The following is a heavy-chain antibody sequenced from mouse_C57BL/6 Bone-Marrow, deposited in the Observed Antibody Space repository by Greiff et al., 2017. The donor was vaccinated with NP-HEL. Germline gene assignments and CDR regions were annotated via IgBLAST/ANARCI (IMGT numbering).Heavy chain of an antibody. Sequence: EVQGVESGGGLVQPKGSLKLSCAASGFSFNTYAMNWVRQAPGKGLEWVARIRSKSNNYATYYADSVKDRFTISRDDSESMLYLQMNNLKTEDTAMYYGVRHYYYGSSYDWYCDVWGTGTTVTVSS. V-gene: IGHV10-1*01. CDR1: GFSFNTYA. J-gene: IGHJ1*03. CDR2: IRSKSNNYAT. D-gene: IGHD1-1*01. CDR3: VRHYYYGSSYDWYCDV.